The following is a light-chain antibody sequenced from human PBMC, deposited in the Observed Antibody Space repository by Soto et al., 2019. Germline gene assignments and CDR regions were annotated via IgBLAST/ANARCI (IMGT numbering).Light chain of an antibody. CDR3: QQSHSTWT. J-gene: IGKJ1*01. CDR2: AAS. V-gene: IGKV1-39*01. CDR1: QSISSY. Sequence: DIQMTQSPSSLSASVGDRVTITCRASQSISSYLNWYQQKPGKAPKLLIYAASSLQSGVPSRFSGSGSGTDFTLTISSLQPEDFATYYCQQSHSTWTFGQGTKVDI.